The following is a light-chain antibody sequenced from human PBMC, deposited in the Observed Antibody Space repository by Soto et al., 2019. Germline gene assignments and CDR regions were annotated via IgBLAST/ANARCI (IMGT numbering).Light chain of an antibody. V-gene: IGLV1-44*01. Sequence: QLVLTQPPSASGTPGQRVTISCSGSSSNIESNSVNWYQQLPGAAPKLLIYTNNQRPSGVPDRFSGSRSGTSASLAISGLQSEDEADYYCASWDVSLTGVIFGGGTQLTVL. CDR1: SSNIESNS. CDR3: ASWDVSLTGVI. CDR2: TNN. J-gene: IGLJ2*01.